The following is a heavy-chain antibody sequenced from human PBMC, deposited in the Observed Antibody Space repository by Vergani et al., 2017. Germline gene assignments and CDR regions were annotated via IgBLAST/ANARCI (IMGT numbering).Heavy chain of an antibody. Sequence: EVQLVESGGGIVKPGGSLRLSCVASGFSFRNAWMNWVRRTPGKGLEWVGRIKSTFDRGTTDYAAAVKGRFTISRDDSKNTLFLQMNGLKTEDIGVYYCTTDPRYCGDGLCYWLRDHHYYGMDVWVQRTTVAVSS. D-gene: IGHD2-21*01. CDR1: GFSFRNAW. CDR2: IKSTFDRGTT. J-gene: IGHJ6*02. V-gene: IGHV3-15*07. CDR3: TTDPRYCGDGLCYWLRDHHYYGMDV.